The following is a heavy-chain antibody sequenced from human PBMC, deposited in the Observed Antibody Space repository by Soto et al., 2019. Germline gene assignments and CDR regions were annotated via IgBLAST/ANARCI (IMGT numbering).Heavy chain of an antibody. CDR1: GFTFSDYV. J-gene: IGHJ4*02. V-gene: IGHV3-23*01. CDR3: AKGSASARPYYFDS. CDR2: LAGWGDAT. Sequence: PGGSLRLSCAASGFTFSDYVMTWVRQAPGKGLEWVSSLAGWGDATYYADSVRGRFTISRDNSKNTLYVQLNSLRVEDTGIYYCAKGSASARPYYFDSWGQGTLVTVSS. D-gene: IGHD6-6*01.